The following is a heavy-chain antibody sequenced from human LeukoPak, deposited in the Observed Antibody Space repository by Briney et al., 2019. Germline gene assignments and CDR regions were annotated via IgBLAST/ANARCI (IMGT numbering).Heavy chain of an antibody. V-gene: IGHV3-53*01. CDR3: AREDIAAAGYDP. CDR1: GFTVSSNY. Sequence: GGSLRLSCAASGFTVSSNYMSWARQAPGKGLEWVSVIYSGGSTYYADSVKGRFTISRDNSKNTLYLQMNSLRAEDTAVYYCAREDIAAAGYDPWGQGTLVTVSS. D-gene: IGHD6-13*01. J-gene: IGHJ5*02. CDR2: IYSGGST.